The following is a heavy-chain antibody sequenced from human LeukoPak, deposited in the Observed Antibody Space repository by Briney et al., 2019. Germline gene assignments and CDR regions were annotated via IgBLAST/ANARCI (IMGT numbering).Heavy chain of an antibody. Sequence: SETLSLTCAVYGGSFSGYYWSWIRQPPGKGLEWIGEINHSGSTNYNPSLKSRVTISVDTSKNQFFLKLSSVTAADTAVYYCARGITIFSPGAFDIWGQGTMVTVSS. J-gene: IGHJ3*02. CDR3: ARGITIFSPGAFDI. D-gene: IGHD3-3*01. CDR1: GGSFSGYY. V-gene: IGHV4-34*01. CDR2: INHSGST.